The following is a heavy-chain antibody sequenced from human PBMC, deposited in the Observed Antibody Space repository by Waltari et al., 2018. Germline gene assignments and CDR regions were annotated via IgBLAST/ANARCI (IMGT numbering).Heavy chain of an antibody. V-gene: IGHV3-23*04. J-gene: IGHJ4*02. D-gene: IGHD2-2*01. Sequence: EVQLVESGGGLVKPGESLRLSCAASGFTFKTAWMSWVRQAPGKGLVWGAAISGSGGGTYYADSVKGRFTISRDNSKNTLFLEMNNLRVEDSAKYYCAKDPEYSASWYDLDYWGLGTVVTVSS. CDR3: AKDPEYSASWYDLDY. CDR1: GFTFKTAW. CDR2: ISGSGGGT.